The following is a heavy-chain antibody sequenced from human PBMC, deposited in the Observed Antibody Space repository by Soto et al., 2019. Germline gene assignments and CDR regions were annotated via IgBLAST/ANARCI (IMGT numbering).Heavy chain of an antibody. V-gene: IGHV1-18*01. CDR3: ARRYYYDSSGYYYDY. D-gene: IGHD3-22*01. CDR1: GGTFSSYA. CDR2: IIPIFGNT. J-gene: IGHJ4*02. Sequence: ASVKVSCKASGGTFSSYAISWVRQAPGQGLEWMGGIIPIFGNTNYAQKLQGRVTMTTDTSTSTAYMELRSLRSDDTAVYYCARRYYYDSSGYYYDYWGQGTLVTVSS.